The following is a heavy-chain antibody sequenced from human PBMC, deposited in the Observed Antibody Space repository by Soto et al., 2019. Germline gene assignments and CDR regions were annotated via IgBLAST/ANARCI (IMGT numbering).Heavy chain of an antibody. D-gene: IGHD5-12*01. CDR3: ARGVLLGRDGYNDLDY. J-gene: IGHJ4*02. CDR2: IIPIFGTA. Sequence: QVQLVQSGAEVKKPGSSVKVSCKASGGTFSSYAISWVRQAPGQGLEWMGGIIPIFGTANYAQKFQGRATITADESTSTAYMELSSLRSEDTAVYYCARGVLLGRDGYNDLDYWGQGTLVTVSS. V-gene: IGHV1-69*01. CDR1: GGTFSSYA.